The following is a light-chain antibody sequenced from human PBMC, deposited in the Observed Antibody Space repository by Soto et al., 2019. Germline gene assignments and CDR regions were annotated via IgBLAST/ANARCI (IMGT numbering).Light chain of an antibody. CDR3: QQYGSSPA. CDR1: QSVSSSY. V-gene: IGKV3-20*01. Sequence: EIVLTQSPGTLSLSPGERATLSCRASQSVSSSYLAWYQQKPGQAPRLLIYGASSRATGIPDRFSGSGSGTDFTLTISRLDAEDFAVYYCQQYGSSPAFGGGTKVEIK. CDR2: GAS. J-gene: IGKJ4*01.